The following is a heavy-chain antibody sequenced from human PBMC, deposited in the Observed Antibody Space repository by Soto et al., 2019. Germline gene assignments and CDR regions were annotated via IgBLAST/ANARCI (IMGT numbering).Heavy chain of an antibody. CDR3: ARSGYCSGGSCYALVYYFDY. D-gene: IGHD2-15*01. Sequence: ASVKVSCKASGGTFSSYTISWVRQAPGQGLEWMGRIIPILGIANYAQKFQGRVTITADKSTSTAYMELSSLRSEDTAVYYCARSGYCSGGSCYALVYYFDYWGQGTLVTVSS. CDR2: IIPILGIA. J-gene: IGHJ4*02. V-gene: IGHV1-69*02. CDR1: GGTFSSYT.